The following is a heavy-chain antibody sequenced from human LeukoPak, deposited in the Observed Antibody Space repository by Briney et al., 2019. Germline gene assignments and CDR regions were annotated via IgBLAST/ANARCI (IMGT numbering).Heavy chain of an antibody. V-gene: IGHV4-59*01. CDR1: GGSISSYY. CDR2: IYYSGST. Sequence: SETLSLTCTVSGGSISSYYWSWIRQPPGKGLEWIGYIYYSGSTNYNPSLKSRVTISVDTSKNQFSLKLSSVTAADTAVYYCARVGYSSGWHEIDYWGQGTLVTVSS. J-gene: IGHJ4*02. D-gene: IGHD6-19*01. CDR3: ARVGYSSGWHEIDY.